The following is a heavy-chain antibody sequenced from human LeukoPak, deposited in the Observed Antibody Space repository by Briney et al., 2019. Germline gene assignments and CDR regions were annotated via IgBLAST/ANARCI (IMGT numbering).Heavy chain of an antibody. Sequence: PSETLSLTCTVSGYSISSGYYWGWIRQPPGQGLEWIGSIYHSGSTYYNPSLKSRVTISVDTSKNQFSLKLNSVTAADTAVYYCAREGGRVTTIFGYWFDPWGQGTLVTVSS. V-gene: IGHV4-38-2*02. J-gene: IGHJ5*02. D-gene: IGHD3-3*01. CDR3: AREGGRVTTIFGYWFDP. CDR2: IYHSGST. CDR1: GYSISSGYY.